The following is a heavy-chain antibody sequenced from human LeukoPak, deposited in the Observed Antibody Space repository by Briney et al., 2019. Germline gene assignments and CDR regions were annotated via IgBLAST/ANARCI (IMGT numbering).Heavy chain of an antibody. V-gene: IGHV1-69*04. CDR3: ARDFYYDSSGYYH. D-gene: IGHD3-22*01. CDR1: GGTFSSYA. Sequence: ASVKVSCKASGGTFSSYAISWVRQAPGQGLEWMGRIIPILGMANYAQKFQGRVTITADKSTSTAYMELSSLRSEDTAVYYCARDFYYDSSGYYHWGQGTLVTVSS. J-gene: IGHJ4*02. CDR2: IIPILGMA.